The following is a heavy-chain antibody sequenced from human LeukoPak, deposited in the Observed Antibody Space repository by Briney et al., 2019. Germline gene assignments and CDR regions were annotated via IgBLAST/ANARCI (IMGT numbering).Heavy chain of an antibody. CDR1: GGTFSSYA. D-gene: IGHD3-3*01. CDR3: ASRQYDFWTSDNYYYYYMDV. J-gene: IGHJ6*03. Sequence: ASVKVSCKASGGTFSSYAISWVRQAPGQGLEWMGGIIPIFGTANYAQKFQGRVTITTDESTSTAYMERSSPRSEDTAVYYCASRQYDFWTSDNYYYYYMDVWGKGTTVTVS. CDR2: IIPIFGTA. V-gene: IGHV1-69*05.